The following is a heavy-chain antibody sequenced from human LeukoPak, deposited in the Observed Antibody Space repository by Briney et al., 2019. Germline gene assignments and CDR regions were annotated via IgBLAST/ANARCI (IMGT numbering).Heavy chain of an antibody. CDR2: IIPIFGTA. V-gene: IGHV1-69*13. J-gene: IGHJ4*02. CDR3: ARGYSSGYFDY. D-gene: IGHD6-25*01. Sequence: GASVKVSCKASGGTFSSYAISWVRQAPGQGLEWMGGIIPIFGTANYAQKFQGRVTITADESTSTAYTELSGLRSEDTAVYYCARGYSSGYFDYWGQGTLVTVSS. CDR1: GGTFSSYA.